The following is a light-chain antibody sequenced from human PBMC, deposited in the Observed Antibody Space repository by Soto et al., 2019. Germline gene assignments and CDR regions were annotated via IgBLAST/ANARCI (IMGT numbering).Light chain of an antibody. CDR2: KAS. CDR3: QQSTAYSQWT. CDR1: RSIMSW. Sequence: DIQWTQSPSTLLAPLGERVTITCRGSRSIMSWLAWYQQKPGKAPKLLIYKASDLDVGVPSRFSGSGSATEFTLTISSLKPDDVATYYCQQSTAYSQWTLGQGTKLDLK. J-gene: IGKJ1*01. V-gene: IGKV1-5*03.